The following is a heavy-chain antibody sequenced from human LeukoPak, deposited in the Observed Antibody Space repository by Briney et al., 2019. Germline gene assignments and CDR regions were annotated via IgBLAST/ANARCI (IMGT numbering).Heavy chain of an antibody. J-gene: IGHJ4*02. V-gene: IGHV1-24*01. CDR3: ATYGSGSYSYFDY. Sequence: GASVKVSCEVSGYTLTELSMHWVRQAPGKGLEWMGGFDPEDGETIYAQKFQGRVTMTEDTSTDTAYMELSSLRSEDTAVYYCATYGSGSYSYFDYWGQGTLVTVSS. CDR1: GYTLTELS. D-gene: IGHD3-10*01. CDR2: FDPEDGET.